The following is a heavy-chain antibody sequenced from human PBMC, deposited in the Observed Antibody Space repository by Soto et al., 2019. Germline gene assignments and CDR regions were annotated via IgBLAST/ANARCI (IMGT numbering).Heavy chain of an antibody. CDR3: ARFSGNAFDI. CDR1: GGSISSSSYN. CDR2: IYYNGDT. Sequence: QLQLQESGPGLLKPSETLSLTCSVSGGSISSSSYNWDWIRQPPGKGLEWIGTIYYNGDTDYNPSLKSRATISVDASDYQFSLKLSSGTAADTSIYYCARFSGNAFDIWGHGTMGTVSP. J-gene: IGHJ3*02. V-gene: IGHV4-39*01.